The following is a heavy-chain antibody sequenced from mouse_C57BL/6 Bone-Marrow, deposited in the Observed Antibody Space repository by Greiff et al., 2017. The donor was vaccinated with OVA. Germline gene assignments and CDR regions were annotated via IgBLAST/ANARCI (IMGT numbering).Heavy chain of an antibody. CDR2: IHPNSGST. J-gene: IGHJ3*01. Sequence: VQLVESGAELVKPGASVKLSCKASGYTFTSYWMHWVKQRPGQGLEWIGMIHPNSGSTNYNEKFKSKATLTVDKSSSTAYMQLSSLTSEDSAVYDCARVYDGYYPWFAYWGQGTLVTVSA. V-gene: IGHV1-64*01. D-gene: IGHD2-3*01. CDR1: GYTFTSYW. CDR3: ARVYDGYYPWFAY.